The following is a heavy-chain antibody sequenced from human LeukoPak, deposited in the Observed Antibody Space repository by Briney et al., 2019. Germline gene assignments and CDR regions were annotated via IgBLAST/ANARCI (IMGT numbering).Heavy chain of an antibody. Sequence: PGGSLRLSCAASGFTFSRYEMNWVRQAPGKGLEWISYISGSGDTIYYADSVEGRFTISRDNAKNSLYLQMNSLTGEDTAVYHCARAPLVLQYRWWFDPWGQGTLVTVSS. CDR1: GFTFSRYE. CDR3: ARAPLVLQYRWWFDP. D-gene: IGHD5-24*01. J-gene: IGHJ5*02. CDR2: ISGSGDTI. V-gene: IGHV3-48*03.